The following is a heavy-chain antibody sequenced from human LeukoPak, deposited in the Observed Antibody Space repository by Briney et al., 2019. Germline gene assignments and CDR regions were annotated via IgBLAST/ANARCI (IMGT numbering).Heavy chain of an antibody. CDR3: AKDRYYGSGTYSFDY. J-gene: IGHJ4*02. CDR1: EFTFSSYG. CDR2: IRNDGSNT. Sequence: GGSLRLSCAASEFTFSSYGMHWVRQAPGKGLEWVAFIRNDGSNTFYGDSVKGRFTISRDNSKNTLYLQMNSLRTEDTAVYYCAKDRYYGSGTYSFDYWGQGTLVTASS. D-gene: IGHD3-10*01. V-gene: IGHV3-30*02.